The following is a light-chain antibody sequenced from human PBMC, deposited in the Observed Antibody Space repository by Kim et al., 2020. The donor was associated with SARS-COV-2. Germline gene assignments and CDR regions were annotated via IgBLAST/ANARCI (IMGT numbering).Light chain of an antibody. Sequence: ATINCKSSQSVLYSSNNKNYLAWYQQKPGQPPKLRIYWASTRESGVPDRFSGSGSGTDFTLTISSLQAGDVAVYYCQQYYSTPLTFGGGTKVDIK. CDR1: QSVLYSSNNKNY. V-gene: IGKV4-1*01. J-gene: IGKJ4*01. CDR2: WAS. CDR3: QQYYSTPLT.